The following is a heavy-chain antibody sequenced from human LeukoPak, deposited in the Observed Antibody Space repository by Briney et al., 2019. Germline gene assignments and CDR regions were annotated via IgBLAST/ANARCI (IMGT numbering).Heavy chain of an antibody. CDR2: IMPLFGTT. CDR3: ARVFRRRHDFSDYGRPYDAFDV. CDR1: RGSYA. J-gene: IGHJ3*01. D-gene: IGHD4-17*01. V-gene: IGHV1-69*13. Sequence: SVKVSCKASRGSYAISWVRQAPGQGLGGVGGIMPLFGTTNYAQNFEDRVTITADPSTNTVYMEVSSLRSEDTAIYYCARVFRRRHDFSDYGRPYDAFDVWGQGTLVTVSS.